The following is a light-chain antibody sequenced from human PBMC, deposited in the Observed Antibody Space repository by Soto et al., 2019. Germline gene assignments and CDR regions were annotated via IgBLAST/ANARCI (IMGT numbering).Light chain of an antibody. CDR1: QSISNW. V-gene: IGKV1-5*01. J-gene: IGKJ2*01. Sequence: DIQMTQSPSTLATSVGDRVTITCRASQSISNWVAWYQQKSGPGPKLLLYDATKLAVGVPSRFSGSGYGAEFTLTISSLPSDDFATYYCQQYHTYSYTFGQGTKLEI. CDR3: QQYHTYSYT. CDR2: DAT.